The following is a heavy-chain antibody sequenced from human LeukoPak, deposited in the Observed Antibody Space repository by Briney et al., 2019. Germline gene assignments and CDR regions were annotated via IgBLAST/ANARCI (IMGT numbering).Heavy chain of an antibody. CDR3: ARLPTTGYSSGWLGYDAFDI. CDR2: IYHSGST. V-gene: IGHV4-38-2*02. Sequence: KSSETLSLTCTVSGYSNSSGYYWGWIRQPPGKGLEWIGSIYHSGSTYYNPSLKSRVTISVDTSKNQFSLKLSSVTAADTAVYYCARLPTTGYSSGWLGYDAFDIWGQGTMVTVSS. J-gene: IGHJ3*02. D-gene: IGHD6-19*01. CDR1: GYSNSSGYY.